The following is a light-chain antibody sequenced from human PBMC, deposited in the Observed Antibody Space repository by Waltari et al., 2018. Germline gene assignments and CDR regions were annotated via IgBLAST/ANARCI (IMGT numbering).Light chain of an antibody. CDR2: KDN. V-gene: IGLV3-25*03. J-gene: IGLJ3*02. CDR1: ALPEQY. CDR3: QSADSSGAYWV. Sequence: SYELTQPPSVAVSPGQTARITCSGDALPEQYANWYQQKAGQAPMLGIYKDNERPSGIPGRYSGSSSGTIVTLTISGVQAEDEADYYCQSADSSGAYWVFGGGTKLTVL.